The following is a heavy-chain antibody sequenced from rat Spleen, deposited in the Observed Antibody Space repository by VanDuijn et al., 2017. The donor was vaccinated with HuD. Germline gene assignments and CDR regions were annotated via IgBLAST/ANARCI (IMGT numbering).Heavy chain of an antibody. D-gene: IGHD1-6*01. CDR2: IWGDGST. V-gene: IGHV2-77*01. Sequence: QVQMKETGPGLVQTTQTLSVTCTVSGLSLTSYGVHWVRQAPGTGLEWMGIIWGDGSTNYNSALKSRLSISRDTSKIQVFLTMNSLQTDDTAVYYCGTYYGLYWGQGTLVTVSS. CDR3: GTYYGLY. CDR1: GLSLTSYG. J-gene: IGHJ3*01.